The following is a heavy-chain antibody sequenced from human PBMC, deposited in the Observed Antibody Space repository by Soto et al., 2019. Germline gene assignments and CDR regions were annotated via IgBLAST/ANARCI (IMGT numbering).Heavy chain of an antibody. Sequence: ASVKVSCKASGYAFTIYAMHCVLQAPGQRLEWMGWINAGNGNTKYSQKFQGRVTITRDTSASTAYMELSSLRSEDTAVYYCARVGARSYYAHFDYWGQGTLVTVSS. CDR2: INAGNGNT. CDR3: ARVGARSYYAHFDY. J-gene: IGHJ4*02. V-gene: IGHV1-3*01. CDR1: GYAFTIYA. D-gene: IGHD1-26*01.